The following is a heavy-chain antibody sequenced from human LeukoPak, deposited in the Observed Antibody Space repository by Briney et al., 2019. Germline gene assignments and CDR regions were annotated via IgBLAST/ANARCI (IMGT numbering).Heavy chain of an antibody. V-gene: IGHV3-53*01. CDR1: GFTVSDNY. Sequence: GGSLRLSCAASGFTVSDNYVTWVRQAPGKGLEWVSIVYNSDTTSSADSVKGRFTISRDNAENTVYLQTTSLRLEDTAVYYCASSIGGAASSNWFAAWGQGTLVTVSS. CDR2: VYNSDTT. J-gene: IGHJ5*02. CDR3: ASSIGGAASSNWFAA. D-gene: IGHD3-22*01.